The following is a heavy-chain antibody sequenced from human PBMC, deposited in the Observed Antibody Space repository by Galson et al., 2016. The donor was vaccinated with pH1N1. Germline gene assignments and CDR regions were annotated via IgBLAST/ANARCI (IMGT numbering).Heavy chain of an antibody. V-gene: IGHV1-69*05. CDR3: ATAVTCYFDY. J-gene: IGHJ4*02. CDR1: GGTFSSYT. CDR2: IIPIFGTA. D-gene: IGHD4-17*01. Sequence: SVKVSCKASGGTFSSYTINWVRQAPGQGLEWMGGIIPIFGTANYAQKFQGRVTITTDESASTVYMEVSSLRSEDTAVYYCATAVTCYFDYWGQGTVVTVFS.